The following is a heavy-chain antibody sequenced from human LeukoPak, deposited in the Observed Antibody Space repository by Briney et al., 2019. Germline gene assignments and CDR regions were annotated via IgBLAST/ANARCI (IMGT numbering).Heavy chain of an antibody. V-gene: IGHV4-61*01. Sequence: SETLSLTCTVSSGSISSGLYSWSWIRQPPGKGLEWIGYIYYSGSTNYNPSLKSRVTISVDTSKNQFSLKLSSVTAADTAVYYCAWARSWQYYFDYWGQGTLVTVSS. CDR3: AWARSWQYYFDY. J-gene: IGHJ4*02. D-gene: IGHD1-26*01. CDR2: IYYSGST. CDR1: SGSISSGLYS.